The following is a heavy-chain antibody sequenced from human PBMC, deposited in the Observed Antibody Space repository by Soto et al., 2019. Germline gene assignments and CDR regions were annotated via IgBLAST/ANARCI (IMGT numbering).Heavy chain of an antibody. CDR3: VRLVGNSWLDF. J-gene: IGHJ5*01. V-gene: IGHV6-1*01. CDR1: GDSVSSTIVT. Sequence: SQTLSLTCAISGDSVSSTIVTWKWIRQSPSRGLEWLGRTYYRSKWYNDYAESVKSRITIDADTSKNQLSLNLDSVTPEDTAVYYCVRLVGNSWLDFWGQGTLVTVSS. CDR2: TYYRSKWYN. D-gene: IGHD2-2*01.